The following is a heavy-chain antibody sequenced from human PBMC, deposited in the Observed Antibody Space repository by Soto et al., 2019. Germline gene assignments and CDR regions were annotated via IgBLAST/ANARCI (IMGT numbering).Heavy chain of an antibody. J-gene: IGHJ1*01. CDR2: ISAYNGNT. V-gene: IGHV1-18*01. CDR1: GYTFTSYG. D-gene: IGHD2-15*01. Sequence: QVQLVQSGAEVKKPGASVKVSCKASGYTFTSYGISWVRQAPGQGLEWMGWISAYNGNTNYAQKHQGRITMTTDTTTSTAYMELRSMRSDDTAVYYWARDLGASYCSGGSSYSGRSRGFQHWGQGTLVTVSS. CDR3: ARDLGASYCSGGSSYSGRSRGFQH.